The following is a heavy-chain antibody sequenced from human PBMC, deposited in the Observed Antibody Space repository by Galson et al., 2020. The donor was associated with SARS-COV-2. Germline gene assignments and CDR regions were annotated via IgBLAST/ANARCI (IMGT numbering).Heavy chain of an antibody. V-gene: IGHV4-4*07. Sequence: SETLSLTCTVSGGSISSYYWSWIRQPAGKGLEWIGRIYTSGSTNYNPSLKSRVTMSVDTSKNQFSLKLSSVTAADTAVYYCARVRPAARASWFGELLSPFDYWGQGTLVTVSS. D-gene: IGHD3-10*01. J-gene: IGHJ4*02. CDR3: ARVRPAARASWFGELLSPFDY. CDR2: IYTSGST. CDR1: GGSISSYY.